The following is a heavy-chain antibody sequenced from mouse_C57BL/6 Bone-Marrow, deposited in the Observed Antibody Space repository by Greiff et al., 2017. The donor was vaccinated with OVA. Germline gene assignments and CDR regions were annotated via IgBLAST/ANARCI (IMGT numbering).Heavy chain of an antibody. CDR2: ISSGGSYT. Sequence: EVKLVESGGDLVKPGGSLKLSCAASGFTFSSYGMSWVRQTPDKRLEWVATISSGGSYTYYPDSVKGRFTISRDNAKNPLYLQMSSLKSEDTAMYYCARHGGTTVVANWYFDVWGTGTTVTVSS. CDR1: GFTFSSYG. V-gene: IGHV5-6*01. D-gene: IGHD1-1*01. CDR3: ARHGGTTVVANWYFDV. J-gene: IGHJ1*03.